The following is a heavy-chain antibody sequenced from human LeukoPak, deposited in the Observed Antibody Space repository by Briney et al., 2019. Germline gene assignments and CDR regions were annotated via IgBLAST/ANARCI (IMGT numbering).Heavy chain of an antibody. V-gene: IGHV4-59*02. Sequence: SETLSLTCTVSGGSVSSYYWSWIRQPPGKGLEWIGYIYYSGSTNYNPSLKSRVTISVDTSKNQFSLKPSSVTAADTAVYYCARGMEFDPWGQGTLVTVSS. CDR2: IYYSGST. CDR3: ARGMEFDP. J-gene: IGHJ5*02. CDR1: GGSVSSYY.